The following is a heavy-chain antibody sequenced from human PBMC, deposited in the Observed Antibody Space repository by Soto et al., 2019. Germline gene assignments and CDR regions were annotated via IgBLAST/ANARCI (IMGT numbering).Heavy chain of an antibody. D-gene: IGHD6-13*01. CDR2: ISGSGGST. CDR3: AKDQGSSWYEIDY. Sequence: SLRLSCAASGFTFSNYAVTWVRQAPGKGLEWVSTISGSGGSTYYADSVKGRFTISRDNSKNTLYLQMNSLRAEDTAVYYCAKDQGSSWYEIDYWGQGTLVTVS. V-gene: IGHV3-23*01. J-gene: IGHJ4*02. CDR1: GFTFSNYA.